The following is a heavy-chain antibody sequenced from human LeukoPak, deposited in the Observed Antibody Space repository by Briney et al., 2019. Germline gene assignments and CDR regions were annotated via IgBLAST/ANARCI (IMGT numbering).Heavy chain of an antibody. CDR3: ARDRRAVTTVNWYFDL. CDR1: GFTFSSYS. J-gene: IGHJ2*01. D-gene: IGHD4-17*01. Sequence: GGSLRLSCAASGFTFSSYSMNWVRQAPGKGLEWVSYISSSSSTVYYADSVKGRFTISRDNAKNSLYLQMNSLRAEDTAVYYCARDRRAVTTVNWYFDLWGHGTLVTVSS. V-gene: IGHV3-48*01. CDR2: ISSSSSTV.